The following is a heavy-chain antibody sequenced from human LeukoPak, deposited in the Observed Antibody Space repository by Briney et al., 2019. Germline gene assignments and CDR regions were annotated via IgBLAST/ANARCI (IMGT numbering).Heavy chain of an antibody. V-gene: IGHV3-48*03. J-gene: IGHJ4*02. CDR2: ISSSGSTI. Sequence: PGGSLRLSCAASGFTFSNYEMNWVRQTPGKGLKWVSYISSSGSTIYYADSVKGRFTISRDNANNSLSLQMNSLRAEDTAVYYCARDREIDYWGQGTLVTVSS. CDR3: ARDREIDY. D-gene: IGHD3-10*01. CDR1: GFTFSNYE.